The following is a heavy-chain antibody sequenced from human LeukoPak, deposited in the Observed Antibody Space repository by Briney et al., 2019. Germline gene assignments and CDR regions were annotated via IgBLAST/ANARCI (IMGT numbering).Heavy chain of an antibody. D-gene: IGHD5-18*01. V-gene: IGHV3-9*01. CDR1: GFTFDDYA. CDR3: AREGYSYGYRWFDP. Sequence: GGSLRLSCAASGFTFDDYAMHWVRQAPGKGLEWVSGISWNSGSIGYADSVKGRLTISRDNAKNSLYLQMNSLRAEDTAVYYCAREGYSYGYRWFDPWGQGTLVTVSS. CDR2: ISWNSGSI. J-gene: IGHJ5*02.